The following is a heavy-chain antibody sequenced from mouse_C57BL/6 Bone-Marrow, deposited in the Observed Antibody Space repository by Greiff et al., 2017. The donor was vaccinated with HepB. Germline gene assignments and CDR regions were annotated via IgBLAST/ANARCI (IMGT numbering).Heavy chain of an antibody. D-gene: IGHD1-1*01. V-gene: IGHV1-54*01. Sequence: VQLQQSGAELVRPGTSVKVSCKASGYAFTNYLIEWVKQRPGQGLEWIGVINPGSGGTNYNEKFKGKATLTADKSSSTAYMQLSSLTSEDSAVYFCARSGLLLRYTWFAYWGQGTLVTVSA. CDR2: INPGSGGT. CDR3: ARSGLLLRYTWFAY. J-gene: IGHJ3*01. CDR1: GYAFTNYL.